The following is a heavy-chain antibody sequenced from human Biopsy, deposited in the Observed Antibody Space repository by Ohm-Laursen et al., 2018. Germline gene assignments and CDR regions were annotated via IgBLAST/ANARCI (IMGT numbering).Heavy chain of an antibody. V-gene: IGHV3-30*18. Sequence: SLRLSCASSGFTFSNSGMHWVRQAPGKGLEWVAAISYDGSKTDYGDSVKGRLNISRDNSKNTLDLQMSSLRVEDTAVYFCAKDKGTFNFYYYGMDVWGQGTTVTVSS. CDR1: GFTFSNSG. J-gene: IGHJ6*02. CDR2: ISYDGSKT. CDR3: AKDKGTFNFYYYGMDV. D-gene: IGHD2/OR15-2a*01.